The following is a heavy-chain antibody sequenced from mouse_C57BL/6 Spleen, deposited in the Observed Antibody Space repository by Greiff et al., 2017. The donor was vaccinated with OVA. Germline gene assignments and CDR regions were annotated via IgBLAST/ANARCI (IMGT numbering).Heavy chain of an antibody. J-gene: IGHJ4*01. CDR2: ISLRSVNSAS. V-gene: IGHV6-3*01. CDR1: GFTFSNYW. Sequence: EVMLVESGGGLVQPGGSMKLSCVASGFTFSNYWMNWVRQSPEKGLEWVAQISLRSVNSASHYEESVKGRFTISRDDSKSSVYLQMNNLRAEDTGIYYCTASSYYGSSDYAMDYWGQGTSVTVSS. D-gene: IGHD1-1*01. CDR3: TASSYYGSSDYAMDY.